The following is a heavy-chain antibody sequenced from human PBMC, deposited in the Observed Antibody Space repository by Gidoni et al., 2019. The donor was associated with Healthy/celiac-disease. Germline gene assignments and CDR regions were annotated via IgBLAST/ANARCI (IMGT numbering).Heavy chain of an antibody. CDR2: ISYDGSNK. J-gene: IGHJ5*02. D-gene: IGHD3-22*01. CDR3: AKDRADSSGYLRWKSFPEFDP. CDR1: GFTFSSYG. Sequence: QVQLVESGGGVVQPGRSLRLSCAASGFTFSSYGMHWVRQAPGKGLEWVAVISYDGSNKYYADSVKGRFTISRDNSKNTLYLQMNSLRAEDTAVYYCAKDRADSSGYLRWKSFPEFDPWGQGTLVTVSS. V-gene: IGHV3-30*18.